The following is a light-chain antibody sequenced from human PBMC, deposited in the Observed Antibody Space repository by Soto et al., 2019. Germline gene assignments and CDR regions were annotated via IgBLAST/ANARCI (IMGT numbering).Light chain of an antibody. CDR2: DAS. CDR3: QQYNSYARR. J-gene: IGKJ1*01. Sequence: GDRVTITCRASQSISSWLAWYQQKPGKAPKLLIYDASSLESGVPSRFRGSGSGTEFTLTISSLPPDDFATYYCQQYNSYARRFGQGTKVEVK. CDR1: QSISSW. V-gene: IGKV1-5*01.